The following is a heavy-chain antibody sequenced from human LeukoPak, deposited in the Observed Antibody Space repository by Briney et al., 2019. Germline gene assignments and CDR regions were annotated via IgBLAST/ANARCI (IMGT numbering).Heavy chain of an antibody. CDR3: AKDRGYYVDTGTINF. Sequence: AGGSLRLSCAASGLSFGAHAMHWVRQAPGMGLEWVSGVGGGGQRTHYADSVKGRFTISRDNSKNTLYLQTNSLRAEDTAIYYCAKDRGYYVDTGTINFWGQGTLVTVSS. CDR1: GLSFGAHA. V-gene: IGHV3-23*01. D-gene: IGHD3-22*01. CDR2: VGGGGQRT. J-gene: IGHJ4*02.